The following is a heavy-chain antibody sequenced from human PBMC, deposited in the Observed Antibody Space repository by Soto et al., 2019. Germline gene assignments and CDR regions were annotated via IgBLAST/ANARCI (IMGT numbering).Heavy chain of an antibody. Sequence: GGSLRLSCAASGFTFSNAWMNWVRQAPGKGLEWVGRIKSKTDGGTTDYAAPVKGRFTISRDDSKNTLYLQMNSLKTEDTAVYYCTTPAPYSSSWYFDYWGQGTLVTVSS. J-gene: IGHJ4*02. D-gene: IGHD6-13*01. CDR1: GFTFSNAW. CDR3: TTPAPYSSSWYFDY. V-gene: IGHV3-15*07. CDR2: IKSKTDGGTT.